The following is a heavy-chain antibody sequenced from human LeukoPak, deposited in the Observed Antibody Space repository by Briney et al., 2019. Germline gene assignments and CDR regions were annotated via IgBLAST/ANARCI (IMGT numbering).Heavy chain of an antibody. D-gene: IGHD3-10*01. V-gene: IGHV3-30*02. Sequence: GGSLRLSCAASGFTFSSYGRHWVRQAPGKGLEWAAFIRYDGSNKYYADSVKGRFTISRDNSKNTLYLQMNSLRAEDTAVYYCANERYGSGSYYSDYWGQGTLVTVFS. CDR3: ANERYGSGSYYSDY. CDR1: GFTFSSYG. CDR2: IRYDGSNK. J-gene: IGHJ4*02.